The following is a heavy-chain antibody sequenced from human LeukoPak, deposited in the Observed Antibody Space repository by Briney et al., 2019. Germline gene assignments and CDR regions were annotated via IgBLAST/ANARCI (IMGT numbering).Heavy chain of an antibody. Sequence: PPGGSLRLSCAASGFTFSSHEMNWVRQAPGKGLEWVSYISSSGSTIYYADSVKGRFTISRDNAKNSLYLQMNSLRAEDTAVYYCARGLAHYGDFDYWGQGTLVTVSS. J-gene: IGHJ4*02. CDR3: ARGLAHYGDFDY. CDR2: ISSSGSTI. D-gene: IGHD4-17*01. V-gene: IGHV3-48*03. CDR1: GFTFSSHE.